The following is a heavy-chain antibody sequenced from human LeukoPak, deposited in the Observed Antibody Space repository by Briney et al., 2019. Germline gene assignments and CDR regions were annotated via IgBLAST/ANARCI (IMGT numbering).Heavy chain of an antibody. V-gene: IGHV3-49*04. CDR3: TRSKAYYYDSSGYSGY. J-gene: IGHJ4*02. D-gene: IGHD3-22*01. CDR1: GFTFGDYA. CDR2: IRSKAYGGTT. Sequence: GGSLRLSCTASGFTFGDYAMSWVRQAPGKGLEWVGFIRSKAYGGTTEYAASVKDRFTISRDDSKSIAYLQMNSLKTEDTAVYYCTRSKAYYYDSSGYSGYWGQGTLVTVSS.